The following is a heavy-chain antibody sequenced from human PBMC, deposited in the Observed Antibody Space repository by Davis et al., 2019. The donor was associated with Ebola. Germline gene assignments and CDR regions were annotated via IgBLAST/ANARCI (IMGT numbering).Heavy chain of an antibody. D-gene: IGHD2-15*01. CDR2: IIPIFKAE. CDR3: ARSGGELGSGKYYSDY. Sequence: SVKVSCKASGYTFTSYGISWARQAPGQGLEWMGWIIPIFKAELYADKFQGRVTMTADETTSTAYLELNSLTSDDTAVYFCARSGGELGSGKYYSDYWGQGTLVTVSS. J-gene: IGHJ4*02. V-gene: IGHV1-69*13. CDR1: GYTFTSYG.